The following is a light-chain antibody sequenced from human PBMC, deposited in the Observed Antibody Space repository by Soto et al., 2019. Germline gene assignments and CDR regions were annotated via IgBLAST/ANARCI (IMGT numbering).Light chain of an antibody. CDR3: QQYHRYDMWS. CDR2: GAS. V-gene: IGKV1-5*01. CDR1: QSISSW. J-gene: IGKJ1*01. Sequence: DIQMTQSPSTLSASVGDRVTITCRASQSISSWLAWYQQKPGKAPKLLIYGASSLESGVPSRFSGSGSGTEFTLTISSLQPDDFATYYCQQYHRYDMWSFGQGTKVDIK.